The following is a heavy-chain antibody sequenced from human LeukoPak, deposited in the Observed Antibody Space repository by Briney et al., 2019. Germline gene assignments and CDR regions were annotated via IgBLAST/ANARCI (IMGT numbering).Heavy chain of an antibody. CDR2: INHNGNVD. CDR3: ARGGGLDV. J-gene: IGHJ6*02. V-gene: IGHV3-7*03. Sequence: GGSLRLSCAASGFTFSSYWMNWARQAPGKGLEWVASINHNGNVDYYVDSVKGRFTISRDNAKNSLYLQMSNLRAEDTAVYFCARGGGLDVWGQGATVTVSS. D-gene: IGHD3-16*01. CDR1: GFTFSSYW.